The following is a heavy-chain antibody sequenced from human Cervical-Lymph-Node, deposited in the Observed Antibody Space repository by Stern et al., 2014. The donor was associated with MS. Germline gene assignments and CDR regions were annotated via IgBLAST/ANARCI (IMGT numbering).Heavy chain of an antibody. CDR2: ISPYDGDT. D-gene: IGHD4-17*01. V-gene: IGHV1-18*01. CDR3: ASATTVTKWGYFDL. Sequence: QDQLVQSGGEVKPPGASVKVSCKASGYTFTSFGLTWVRQAPGQGLEWMGWISPYDGDTNYPQTLQGRVTITADTSTSTAYMELRSLKFDDTAVYYCASATTVTKWGYFDLWGRGTQVTVSS. J-gene: IGHJ2*01. CDR1: GYTFTSFG.